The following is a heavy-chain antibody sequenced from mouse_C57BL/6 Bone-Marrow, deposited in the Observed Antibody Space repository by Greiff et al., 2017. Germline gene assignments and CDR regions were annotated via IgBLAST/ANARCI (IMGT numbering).Heavy chain of an antibody. V-gene: IGHV1-55*01. J-gene: IGHJ2*01. CDR3: ARHYYGSSCFFDY. D-gene: IGHD1-1*01. CDR2: IYPGSGST. CDR1: GFTFTSYW. Sequence: VQLKQPGAELVKPGASVKMSCKASGFTFTSYWITWVKQRPGQGLEWIGDIYPGSGSTNYNEKFKSKATLTVDTSSSTAYMQLSSPTSEDSAVYYCARHYYGSSCFFDYWGQGTTLTVSS.